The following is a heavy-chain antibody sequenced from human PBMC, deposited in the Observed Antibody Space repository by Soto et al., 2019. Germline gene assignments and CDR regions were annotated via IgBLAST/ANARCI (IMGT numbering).Heavy chain of an antibody. V-gene: IGHV1-8*01. Sequence: QVQLVQSGAEVKKPGASVKVSCKASGYTFTSYNINWVRLATGQGLEWMGWMNPHSGNTGYAQKLQGRVTMTRDTSISTAYMELSSLRSEDTAVYYCARGREYSSVQIVYWGQGTLVTVSS. D-gene: IGHD6-19*01. CDR3: ARGREYSSVQIVY. J-gene: IGHJ4*02. CDR2: MNPHSGNT. CDR1: GYTFTSYN.